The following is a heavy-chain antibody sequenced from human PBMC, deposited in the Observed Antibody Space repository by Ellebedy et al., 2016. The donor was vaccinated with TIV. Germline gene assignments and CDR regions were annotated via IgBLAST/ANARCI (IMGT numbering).Heavy chain of an antibody. V-gene: IGHV4-38-2*02. J-gene: IGHJ4*02. Sequence: MPSETLSLTCSVSGYSISSGYYWGWIRQPPGKGLEWIDNVNHSGNINYNPSLRSRVTISVDTSKNQFSLNLRSVTAADTAVYYCARGVLSGYWGQGTLVTVSS. CDR3: ARGVLSGY. CDR2: VNHSGNI. CDR1: GYSISSGYY. D-gene: IGHD2/OR15-2a*01.